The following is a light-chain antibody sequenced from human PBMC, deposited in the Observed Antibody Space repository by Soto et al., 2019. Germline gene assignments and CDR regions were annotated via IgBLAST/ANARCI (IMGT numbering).Light chain of an antibody. CDR2: EGT. V-gene: IGLV2-23*03. Sequence: QSALTQPASVSGSPGQSITIACTGTSSDVGSYTLVSWYQQHPGKAPKLMIYEGTKRHSGVSNRFSGSKSGNTASLTISGLQAEDEADYYCCLYAGTTTFVFGGGAKLLVL. CDR3: CLYAGTTTFV. CDR1: SSDVGSYTL. J-gene: IGLJ2*01.